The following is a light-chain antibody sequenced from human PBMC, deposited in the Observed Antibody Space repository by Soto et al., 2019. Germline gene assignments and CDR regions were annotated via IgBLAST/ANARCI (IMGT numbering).Light chain of an antibody. V-gene: IGKV1-5*03. Sequence: DIPVTQSPSTLSASVGDRVTITCRASQSINDWLAWYQQKPGKAPKLLIYRASYLKSGVPPRFSGSGYGTEFSLTISSLQPDDFASYYCQQYSSYSGTFGQGTKVEIK. J-gene: IGKJ1*01. CDR3: QQYSSYSGT. CDR1: QSINDW. CDR2: RAS.